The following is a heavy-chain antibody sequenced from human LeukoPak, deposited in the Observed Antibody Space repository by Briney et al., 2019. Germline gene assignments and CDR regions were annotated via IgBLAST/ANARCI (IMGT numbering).Heavy chain of an antibody. V-gene: IGHV3-7*05. D-gene: IGHD3-9*01. J-gene: IGHJ5*02. Sequence: GGSLRLSCAASGFTFSSYWMSWVRQAPGRGLEWVANIKQDGSEKYYVDSVKGRFTISRDNSKNTLYLQMNSLRAEDTAVYYCARTGYANNWFDPWGQGTLVTVSS. CDR3: ARTGYANNWFDP. CDR2: IKQDGSEK. CDR1: GFTFSSYW.